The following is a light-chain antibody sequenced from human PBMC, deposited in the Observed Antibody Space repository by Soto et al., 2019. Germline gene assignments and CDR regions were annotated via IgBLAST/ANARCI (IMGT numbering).Light chain of an antibody. CDR1: SSNIGAGYD. J-gene: IGLJ1*01. Sequence: QSVLTQPPSVSGAPGQSVTISCTGSSSNIGAGYDVHWYQQFPGAAPKLLIYGNSNRPSGVPERCSGSKSGTSASLAISGLLAEDEADYYCQSYDGSLYVFGSGTKLTVL. CDR2: GNS. V-gene: IGLV1-40*01. CDR3: QSYDGSLYV.